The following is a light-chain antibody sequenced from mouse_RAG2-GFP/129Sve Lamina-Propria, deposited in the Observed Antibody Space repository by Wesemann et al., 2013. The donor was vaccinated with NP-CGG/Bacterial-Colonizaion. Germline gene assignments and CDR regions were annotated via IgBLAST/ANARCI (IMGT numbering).Light chain of an antibody. CDR1: QNVGTN. CDR3: QQYNSYPYT. Sequence: DIVMTQSQKFMSTSVGDRVIVTCKASQNVGTNVAWYQQKPGQSPKALIYSASYRYSGVPDRFTGSGSGTDFTLTISNVQSEDLAEYFCQQYNSYPYTFGGGTKLEIK. J-gene: IGKJ2*01. CDR2: SAS. V-gene: IGKV6-15*01.